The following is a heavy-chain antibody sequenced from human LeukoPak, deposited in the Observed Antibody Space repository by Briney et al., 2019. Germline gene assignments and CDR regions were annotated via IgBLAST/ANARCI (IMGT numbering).Heavy chain of an antibody. CDR2: ISAYTGNT. J-gene: IGHJ5*02. V-gene: IGHV1-18*01. D-gene: IGHD1-26*01. CDR3: ARLVGATMAGNWFDP. Sequence: ASVKVSCKASGYTFTSYGISWVRQVPGQGLEWMGWISAYTGNTNYAQNLQGRVTMTTNTSTRTAYMDLRSLRSDDTAVYYCARLVGATMAGNWFDPWGQGTLVTVSS. CDR1: GYTFTSYG.